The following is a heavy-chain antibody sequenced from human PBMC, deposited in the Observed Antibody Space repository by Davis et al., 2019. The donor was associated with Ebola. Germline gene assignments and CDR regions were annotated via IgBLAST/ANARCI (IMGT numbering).Heavy chain of an antibody. J-gene: IGHJ4*02. CDR3: AREKLLWFGELLFTNLYYFDY. Sequence: MPSETLSLTCTVSGGSISSYYWSWIRQPAGKGLEWIGRIYTSGSTNYNPSIKSRVTMSVDTSKNQFSLKLSSVTAADTAVYYCAREKLLWFGELLFTNLYYFDYWGQGTLVTVSS. V-gene: IGHV4-4*07. CDR2: IYTSGST. D-gene: IGHD3-10*01. CDR1: GGSISSYY.